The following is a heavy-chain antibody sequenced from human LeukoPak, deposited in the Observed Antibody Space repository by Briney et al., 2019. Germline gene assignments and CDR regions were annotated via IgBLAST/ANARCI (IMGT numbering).Heavy chain of an antibody. Sequence: PGGSLRLPCAASGFTFSNAWMSWVRQAPGKGLEWVGRIKSKTDGGTTDYAAPVKGRFTISRDDSKNTLYLQMNSLKAEDTAVYYCTTVTGGYDWIDYWGQGTLVTVSS. D-gene: IGHD5-12*01. V-gene: IGHV3-15*01. CDR2: IKSKTDGGTT. J-gene: IGHJ4*02. CDR3: TTVTGGYDWIDY. CDR1: GFTFSNAW.